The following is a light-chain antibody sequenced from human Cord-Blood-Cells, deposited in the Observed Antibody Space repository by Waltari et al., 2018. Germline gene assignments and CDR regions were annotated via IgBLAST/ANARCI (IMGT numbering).Light chain of an antibody. CDR2: GNS. CDR1: SSNIGAGYD. CDR3: QSYDSSLSGSV. V-gene: IGLV1-40*01. Sequence: QSVLTQPPSVSGAPGQRVTISCTGSSSNIGAGYDVHWYQQLPGTAPKLIIYGNSNRPSGVPDRFSGSKSGTSASLAITGRQAEDEADYYCQSYDSSLSGSVCGGGTKLTVL. J-gene: IGLJ2*01.